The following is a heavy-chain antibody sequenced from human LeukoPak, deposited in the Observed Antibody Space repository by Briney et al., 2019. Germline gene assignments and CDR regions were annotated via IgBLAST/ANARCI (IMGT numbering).Heavy chain of an antibody. CDR1: GFTFSSYG. Sequence: GGSLRLSCAASGFTFSSYGMHWVRQAPGKGLEWVAVIWYDGSNKYYADSVKGRFTISRDNSKNTLYLQMNSLRAEDTAVYYCARDSFQWLRLDYWGQGTLVTVSS. D-gene: IGHD5-12*01. CDR3: ARDSFQWLRLDY. CDR2: IWYDGSNK. V-gene: IGHV3-33*01. J-gene: IGHJ4*02.